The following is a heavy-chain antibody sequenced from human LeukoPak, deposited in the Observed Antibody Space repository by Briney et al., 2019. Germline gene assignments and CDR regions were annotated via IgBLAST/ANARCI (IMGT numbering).Heavy chain of an antibody. J-gene: IGHJ4*02. V-gene: IGHV1-2*02. CDR1: GYTFTGHY. CDR2: INPNSGGT. Sequence: ASVKVSCKASGYTFTGHYMHWVRQAPGQGLEWMGWINPNSGGTNYAQKFQGRVTMTRDTSISTAYMELSRLRSNDTAVYYCASPLTGETNGWGQGTLVTVSS. CDR3: ASPLTGETNG.